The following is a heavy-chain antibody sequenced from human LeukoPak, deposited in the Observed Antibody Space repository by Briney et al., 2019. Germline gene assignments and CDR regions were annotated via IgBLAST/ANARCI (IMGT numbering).Heavy chain of an antibody. J-gene: IGHJ3*02. V-gene: IGHV1-8*01. CDR2: MNPNSGNT. CDR3: ARVWELRFLEWLFIGYAFDI. Sequence: ASVKVSCKASGYTFTSYDINWVRRATGQGLEWMGWMNPNSGNTGYAQKFQGRVTMTRNTSISTAYMELSSLRSEDTAVYYCARVWELRFLEWLFIGYAFDIWGQGTMVTVSS. D-gene: IGHD3-3*01. CDR1: GYTFTSYD.